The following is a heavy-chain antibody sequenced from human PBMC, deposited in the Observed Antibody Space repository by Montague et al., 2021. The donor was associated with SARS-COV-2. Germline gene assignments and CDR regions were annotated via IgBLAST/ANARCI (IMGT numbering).Heavy chain of an antibody. J-gene: IGHJ4*02. V-gene: IGHV4-39*07. Sequence: SETLSLTCTVSVGSISSNNCYWGWIRQPPGKALEWIGSIDYSGSTYYNPSLKSRVTMAVDTSENQFSLKLSSVTAAATAVYYCARDGFYYDRSGPSNFDYWGQGTLVTVSS. CDR3: ARDGFYYDRSGPSNFDY. D-gene: IGHD3-22*01. CDR2: IDYSGST. CDR1: VGSISSNNCY.